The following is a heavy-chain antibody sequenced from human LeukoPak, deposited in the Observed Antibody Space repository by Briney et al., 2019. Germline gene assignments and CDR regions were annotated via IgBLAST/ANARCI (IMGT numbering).Heavy chain of an antibody. CDR1: GYTFTGYY. V-gene: IGHV1-2*02. J-gene: IGHJ6*02. CDR2: LNPNSGGT. Sequence: ASVKVSCKASGYTFTGYYMHWVRQAPGKGLEWMGWLNPNSGGTNYAQKFQGRVTMTRDTSISTAYMELTRLRSDDTAVYYCARGMVTVQESYYYYYRRYVCGQGTTVTVSS. CDR3: ARGMVTVQESYYYYYRRYV. D-gene: IGHD5-18*01.